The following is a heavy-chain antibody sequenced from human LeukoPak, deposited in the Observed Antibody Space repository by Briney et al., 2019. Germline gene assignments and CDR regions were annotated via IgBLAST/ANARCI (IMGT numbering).Heavy chain of an antibody. J-gene: IGHJ6*04. V-gene: IGHV3-64D*06. CDR1: GFTFSSYA. Sequence: GGSLRLSCSASGFTFSSYAMHWVRQAPGKGLEYVSAISSNGGSTYYADSVKGRFTISRDNSKNTMYLQMSSLRAEDTAVYYCVKDRGLVSAADAYYYYGMDVWGKGTTVTVSS. D-gene: IGHD2-2*01. CDR2: ISSNGGST. CDR3: VKDRGLVSAADAYYYYGMDV.